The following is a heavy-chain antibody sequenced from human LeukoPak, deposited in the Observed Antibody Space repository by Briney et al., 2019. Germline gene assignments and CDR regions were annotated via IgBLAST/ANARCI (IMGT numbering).Heavy chain of an antibody. CDR3: VIRYSGSYNDY. J-gene: IGHJ4*02. CDR2: IYPGDSDT. Sequence: GESLKISCKGSGYSFTTNWIGWVRQMPGKGLEWMGIIYPGDSDTRYSPSFQGQVTISADKSISTAYLQWSGLKASDTAMYYCVIRYSGSYNDYWGQGTLVTVSS. CDR1: GYSFTTNW. D-gene: IGHD1-26*01. V-gene: IGHV5-51*01.